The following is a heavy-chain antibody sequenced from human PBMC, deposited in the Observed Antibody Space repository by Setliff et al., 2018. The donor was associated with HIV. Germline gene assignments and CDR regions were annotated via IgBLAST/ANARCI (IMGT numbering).Heavy chain of an antibody. CDR3: TRGPYYYGSGRSYNFDY. D-gene: IGHD3-10*01. CDR2: SRSKAYGGTT. CDR1: GFNFGDYA. Sequence: SLLLSCPPSGFNFGDYALSWVRQAPGKGLEWVGFSRSKAYGGTTEYAAAVKRRFTISRDDSKSIAYLQMNSLKTEDTAVYYCTRGPYYYGSGRSYNFDYWGQGTLVTVSS. J-gene: IGHJ4*02. V-gene: IGHV3-49*04.